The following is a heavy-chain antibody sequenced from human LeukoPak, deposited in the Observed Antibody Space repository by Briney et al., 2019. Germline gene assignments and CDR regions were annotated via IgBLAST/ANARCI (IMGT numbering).Heavy chain of an antibody. J-gene: IGHJ6*04. D-gene: IGHD3-9*01. Sequence: SETLSLTCAVYGGSFSGYYWSWIRQPPGKGLEWIGEINHSGSTNYNPSLKSRVTISVDTSKNQFSLKLSSVTAADTAVYYCAREPPYYDILTGYYYYYGMDVWGKGTTVTVSS. V-gene: IGHV4-34*01. CDR2: INHSGST. CDR3: AREPPYYDILTGYYYYYGMDV. CDR1: GGSFSGYY.